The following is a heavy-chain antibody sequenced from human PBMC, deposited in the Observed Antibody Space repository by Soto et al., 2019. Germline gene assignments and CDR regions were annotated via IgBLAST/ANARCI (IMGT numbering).Heavy chain of an antibody. V-gene: IGHV1-18*01. J-gene: IGHJ2*01. D-gene: IGHD2-2*01. CDR2: ISAYKDNT. CDR1: GYTFSSYG. Sequence: QVQLVQSGAEVKKPGASVKVSCKASGYTFSSYGVVWVRQAPGQGLEWMGWISAYKDNTNYAQKFQGRVTMTTDTSKSTTYMELRSMRSHDTAVYYCARLPGNRDASWYFDLWGRGTLVTVSS. CDR3: ARLPGNRDASWYFDL.